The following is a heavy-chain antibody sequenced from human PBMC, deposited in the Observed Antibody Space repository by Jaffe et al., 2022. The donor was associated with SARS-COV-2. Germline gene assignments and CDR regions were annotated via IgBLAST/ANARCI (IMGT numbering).Heavy chain of an antibody. CDR1: GGTFSSYS. J-gene: IGHJ6*02. Sequence: QVQLVQSGAEVKKPGSSVKVSCKASGGTFSSYSITWVRQAPGQGLEWMGRIIPMHGIANDAQKFQGRVTITADKSTSTAYMELSSLRSEDTAVYYCARDVSITISASGGGYGLDVWGQGTTVTVSS. CDR2: IIPMHGIA. V-gene: IGHV1-69*08. D-gene: IGHD6-13*01. CDR3: ARDVSITISASGGGYGLDV.